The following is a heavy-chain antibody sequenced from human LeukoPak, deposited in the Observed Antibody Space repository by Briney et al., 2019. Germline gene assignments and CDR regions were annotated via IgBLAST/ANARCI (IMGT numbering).Heavy chain of an antibody. J-gene: IGHJ5*02. CDR2: IYPGDSDT. D-gene: IGHD2-2*02. V-gene: IGHV5-51*01. Sequence: GAPLKISCKASGYSFTSYWIGWVRQMPGKGLEWMGIIYPGDSDTRYSPYFQGQVTISADKSISTAYLQRSSLKASDTAMYYCARLHCRSTSCHNRRCNSFDPWGRGTLVSVS. CDR1: GYSFTSYW. CDR3: ARLHCRSTSCHNRRCNSFDP.